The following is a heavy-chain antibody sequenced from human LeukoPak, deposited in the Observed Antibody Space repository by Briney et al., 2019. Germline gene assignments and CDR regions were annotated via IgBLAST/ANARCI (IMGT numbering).Heavy chain of an antibody. Sequence: ASVKVFCKASGYTFTGYYMHWVRQAPGQGLEWMGWINPNSGGTNYAQKFQGRVTMTRDTSISTAYMELSRLRSDDTAVYYCARDVSSGWIPLDYWGQGTLVTVSS. CDR1: GYTFTGYY. CDR3: ARDVSSGWIPLDY. CDR2: INPNSGGT. D-gene: IGHD6-19*01. V-gene: IGHV1-2*02. J-gene: IGHJ4*02.